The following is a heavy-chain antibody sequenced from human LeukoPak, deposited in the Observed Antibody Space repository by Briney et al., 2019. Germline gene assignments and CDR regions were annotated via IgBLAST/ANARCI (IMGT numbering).Heavy chain of an antibody. V-gene: IGHV3-20*04. CDR3: ARGYCSSTSCYDIYFAY. J-gene: IGHJ4*02. CDR2: INWNGGST. Sequence: AGGSLRLSCAASGFTFDDYGMTWVRQAPGKGLEWVSGINWNGGSTGHADSVKGRFTISRDNAKNSLYLQMNSPRAEDTALYYCARGYCSSTSCYDIYFAYWGQGTLVTVSS. CDR1: GFTFDDYG. D-gene: IGHD2-2*01.